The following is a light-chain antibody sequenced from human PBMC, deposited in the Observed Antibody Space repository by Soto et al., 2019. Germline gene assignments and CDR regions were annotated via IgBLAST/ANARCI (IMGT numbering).Light chain of an antibody. CDR3: QQYNSYSWT. V-gene: IGKV1-5*03. Sequence: IQLTQSPSSLSASVGARVPITCRASQSISSWLAWYQQKPGKAPKLLIYKASSLESGVPSRFSGSGSGTEFTLTISSLQPDDFATYYCQQYNSYSWTFGQGTKVDIK. CDR2: KAS. J-gene: IGKJ1*01. CDR1: QSISSW.